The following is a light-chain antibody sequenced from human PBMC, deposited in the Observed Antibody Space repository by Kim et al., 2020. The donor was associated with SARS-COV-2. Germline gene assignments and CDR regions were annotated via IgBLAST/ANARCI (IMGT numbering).Light chain of an antibody. J-gene: IGKJ4*01. CDR3: QQYDNLPPLT. CDR2: DAS. Sequence: SVGDRITITCQASQDISNYLNWYQQKPGKAPKLLIYDASNLETGVPSRFSGSGSGTDFTFTISSLQPEDIATYYCQQYDNLPPLTFGGGTKVDIK. V-gene: IGKV1-33*01. CDR1: QDISNY.